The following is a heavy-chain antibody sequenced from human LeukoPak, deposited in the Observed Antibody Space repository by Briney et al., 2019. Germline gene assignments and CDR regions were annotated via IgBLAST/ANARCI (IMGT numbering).Heavy chain of an antibody. V-gene: IGHV1-8*01. D-gene: IGHD6-13*01. J-gene: IGHJ5*02. CDR1: GYTFTSYD. CDR2: MNPNSGNT. Sequence: VASVKVSCKASGYTFTSYDINWVRQATGQGLEWMGWMNPNSGNTGYAQKFQGRVTMTEDTSTDTAYMELSSLRSEDTAVYYCARGAVAEPQPFSNIAAAGKGDWFDPWGQGTLVTVSS. CDR3: ARGAVAEPQPFSNIAAAGKGDWFDP.